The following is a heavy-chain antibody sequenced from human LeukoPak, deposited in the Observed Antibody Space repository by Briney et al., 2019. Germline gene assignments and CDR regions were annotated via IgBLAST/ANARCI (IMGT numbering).Heavy chain of an antibody. D-gene: IGHD3-16*01. CDR2: ISGGGDRA. CDR1: GFTFSNYA. CDR3: AKERGFFYDYYAFDP. Sequence: PGGSLRLSCAASGFTFSNYAITWVRQAPGKGLEWVAIISGGGDRAYCADSVKGGFTVSRDNSKYTVYVQMNSLRTEDTAVYYCAKERGFFYDYYAFDPWGPGTLVTVSS. V-gene: IGHV3-23*01. J-gene: IGHJ5*02.